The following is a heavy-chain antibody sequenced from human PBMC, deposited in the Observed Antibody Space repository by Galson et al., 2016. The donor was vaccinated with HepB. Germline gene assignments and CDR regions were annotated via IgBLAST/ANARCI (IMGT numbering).Heavy chain of an antibody. J-gene: IGHJ4*02. CDR2: INSDETGS. D-gene: IGHD3-10*01. CDR3: VTDDPGLGIES. CDR1: GFTFGTYW. V-gene: IGHV3-74*01. Sequence: SLRLSCAASGFTFGTYWMHWVRQVPGKGLLWVSHINSDETGSTYADSVKGRFTISRDNARNTLYQQMNSLRAEDSGVYYCVTDDPGLGIESWGQGTLVTVSS.